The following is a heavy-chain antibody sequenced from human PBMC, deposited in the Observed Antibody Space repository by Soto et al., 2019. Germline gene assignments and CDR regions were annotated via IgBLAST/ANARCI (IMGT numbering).Heavy chain of an antibody. J-gene: IGHJ3*02. CDR3: ATYRKFFQI. V-gene: IGHV4-34*01. CDR2: INHSGST. CDR1: GGSFSGYY. Sequence: LTCAVYGGSFSGYYWSWIRQPPGKGLEWIGEINHSGSTNYNPSLKSRVTISVDRSKNHFFLNLTSVTAADTAVYYCATYRKFFQIWGQGTKVTVSS.